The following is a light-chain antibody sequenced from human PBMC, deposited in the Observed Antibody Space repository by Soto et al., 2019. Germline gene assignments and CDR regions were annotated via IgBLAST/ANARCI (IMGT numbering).Light chain of an antibody. CDR3: GTWDSSLGAWV. CDR1: SSNIGNHY. J-gene: IGLJ3*02. V-gene: IGLV1-51*02. CDR2: ENH. Sequence: QSVLTQPPSVSAAPGQKVTISFSGSSSNIGNHYVSWYQYLPGTAPKLLIFENHKRPSTIPDRFSASKSGTSATLGITGLQTGDEAEYFCGTWDSSLGAWVFGGGTKLTVL.